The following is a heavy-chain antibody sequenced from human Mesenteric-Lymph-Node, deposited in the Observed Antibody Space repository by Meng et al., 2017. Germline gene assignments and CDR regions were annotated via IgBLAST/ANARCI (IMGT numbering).Heavy chain of an antibody. Sequence: GGSLRLSCAASGFTFSSYWMSWVRQAPGKGLEWVANIKQDGSEKYYVDSVKGRFTISRDNAKNSLYLQMNSLRAEDTAVYYCARETPEYYYYGMEVWGQGAMVTVSS. CDR2: IKQDGSEK. J-gene: IGHJ6*02. CDR1: GFTFSSYW. D-gene: IGHD1-14*01. V-gene: IGHV3-7*01. CDR3: ARETPEYYYYGMEV.